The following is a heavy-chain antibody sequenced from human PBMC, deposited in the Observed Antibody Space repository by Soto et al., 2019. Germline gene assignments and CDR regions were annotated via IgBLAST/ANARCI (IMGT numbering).Heavy chain of an antibody. CDR2: IYYDGSNK. D-gene: IGHD1-26*01. CDR1: GFIFTTYG. Sequence: QVQLVESGGGVVQPGRSLRLSCAASGFIFTTYGMHWVRQAPGKGLEWVAVIYYDGSNKYYADSVKGRFTISRDNSKNTLYLQMTSLRAEDTAVYYCAREERSYSLDFWGQGTLVTVSS. CDR3: AREERSYSLDF. V-gene: IGHV3-33*01. J-gene: IGHJ4*02.